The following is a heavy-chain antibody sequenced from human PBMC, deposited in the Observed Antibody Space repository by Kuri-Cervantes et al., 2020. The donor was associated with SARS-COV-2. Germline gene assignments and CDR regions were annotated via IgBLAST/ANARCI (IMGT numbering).Heavy chain of an antibody. D-gene: IGHD1-1*01. CDR2: IIPILGTA. Sequence: SVKVSCKASGGTFSSYAISWVRQAPGQGLEWMGRIIPILGTANYAQKFQGRVTITADKSTSTAYMELSSLRSEDTAVYYCARDLYMRRLDAFDIWGQRTMVTVSS. CDR1: GGTFSSYA. CDR3: ARDLYMRRLDAFDI. V-gene: IGHV1-69*04. J-gene: IGHJ3*02.